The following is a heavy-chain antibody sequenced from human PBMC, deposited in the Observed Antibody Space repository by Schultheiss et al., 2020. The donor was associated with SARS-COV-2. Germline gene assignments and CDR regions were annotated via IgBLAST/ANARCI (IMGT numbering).Heavy chain of an antibody. J-gene: IGHJ3*02. V-gene: IGHV4-59*01. D-gene: IGHD3-22*01. CDR1: GGSFSGYY. CDR2: IYYSGST. Sequence: GSLRLSCAVYGGSFSGYYWSWIRQPPGKGLEWIGYIYYSGSTNYNPSLKSRVTISVDTSKNQFSLKLSSVTAADTAVYYCARVRSYYDSSGRGSAFDIWGQGTMVTVSS. CDR3: ARVRSYYDSSGRGSAFDI.